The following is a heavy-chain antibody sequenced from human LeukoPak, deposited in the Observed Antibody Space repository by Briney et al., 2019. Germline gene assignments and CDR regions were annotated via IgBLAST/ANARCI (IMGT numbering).Heavy chain of an antibody. CDR1: GGSISSGSYY. Sequence: PSETLSLTCTVSGGSISSGSYYWSWIRQPAGTGLEWIGRIYTSGSTNYNPSLKSRVTISVDTSKNQFSLKLSSVTAADTAVYYCARGDSSGYYYVKDYWGQGTLVTVSS. D-gene: IGHD3-22*01. J-gene: IGHJ4*02. CDR2: IYTSGST. V-gene: IGHV4-61*02. CDR3: ARGDSSGYYYVKDY.